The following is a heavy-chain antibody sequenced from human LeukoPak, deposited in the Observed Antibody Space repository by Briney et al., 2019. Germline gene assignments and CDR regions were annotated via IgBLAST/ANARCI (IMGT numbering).Heavy chain of an antibody. D-gene: IGHD2-2*01. CDR3: ARAKMSCSTTTCYGD. Sequence: GGSLRLSCAASGFTFSSCWMHWVRQAPGKGLVWVSRVNSDGSTTNYADSVKGRFTISRDNAKNTLYLQMSTLRAEDTAMYYCARAKMSCSTTTCYGDWGQGTLVTVSS. V-gene: IGHV3-74*01. CDR1: GFTFSSCW. J-gene: IGHJ4*02. CDR2: VNSDGSTT.